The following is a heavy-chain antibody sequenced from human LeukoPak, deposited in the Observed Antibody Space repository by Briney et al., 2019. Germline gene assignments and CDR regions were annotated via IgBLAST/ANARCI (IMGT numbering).Heavy chain of an antibody. V-gene: IGHV3-21*01. Sequence: PGGPLRLSCAASGFTFSSYTMNWVRQAPGKGLEWVSSISSSSSYIYYADSVKGRFTISRDNAKNSLYLQMNSLRAEDTAVYYCARAETGYSSSWYFDYWGQGTLVTVSS. CDR2: ISSSSSYI. CDR1: GFTFSSYT. D-gene: IGHD6-13*01. J-gene: IGHJ4*02. CDR3: ARAETGYSSSWYFDY.